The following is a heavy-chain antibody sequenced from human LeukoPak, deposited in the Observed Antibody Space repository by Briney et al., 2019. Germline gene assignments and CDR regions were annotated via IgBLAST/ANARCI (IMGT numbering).Heavy chain of an antibody. V-gene: IGHV3-21*01. CDR3: XXXXWGYCSSTSCHPYFDY. CDR2: ISSSSSYI. D-gene: IGHD2-2*01. CDR1: GFTFSSYS. J-gene: IGHJ4*02. Sequence: KTGGSLRLSCAASGFTFSSYSMDWVRQAPGKGLEWVSSISSSSSYIYYADSVKGRFTISRDNAKNSLYLQMNSLRAEDTAVYYCXXXXWGYCSSTSCHPYFDYWGQGTLVTVSS.